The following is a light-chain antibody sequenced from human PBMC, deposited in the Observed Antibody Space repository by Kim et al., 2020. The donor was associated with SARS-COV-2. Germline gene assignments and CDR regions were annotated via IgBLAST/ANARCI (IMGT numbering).Light chain of an antibody. Sequence: EIVMMQSPVTLSVSPGERVTLSCRASQSVGTNLAWYQQMPGQTPRLLISDASTRATGIPARFSGGGSGTEFTLTINSLQSEDFAVYYCQQYDKWPLTFGQGTKVDIK. CDR1: QSVGTN. J-gene: IGKJ1*01. CDR2: DAS. CDR3: QQYDKWPLT. V-gene: IGKV3-15*01.